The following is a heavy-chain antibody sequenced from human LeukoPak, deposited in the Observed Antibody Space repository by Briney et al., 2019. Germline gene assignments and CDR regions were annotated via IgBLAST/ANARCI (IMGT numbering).Heavy chain of an antibody. J-gene: IGHJ4*02. D-gene: IGHD6-19*01. Sequence: PGRSLRLSCAASGFTFSSYDMHWVRQGTGKSLEWVSAIGTAGNTNYAGSVKGRFTISRENAKNSLYLQMNSLRAGDTAVYYCARVRSDSSGWYHVLDWGQGTLVTVSS. CDR3: ARVRSDSSGWYHVLD. CDR1: GFTFSSYD. CDR2: IGTAGNT. V-gene: IGHV3-13*01.